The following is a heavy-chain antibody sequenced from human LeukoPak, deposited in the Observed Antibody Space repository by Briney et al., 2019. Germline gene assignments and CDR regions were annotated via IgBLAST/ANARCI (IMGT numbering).Heavy chain of an antibody. D-gene: IGHD4-17*01. V-gene: IGHV5-51*01. CDR3: ATTDYGDYNDFHY. CDR1: GYKFSNYW. J-gene: IGHJ4*02. Sequence: GESLKISCKGSGYKFSNYWIGWVRQMPGKGLEWMGIIYPGDSDTRYSPSFQGQVTISADKSISTAYLQWSSLKASDTAMYYCATTDYGDYNDFHYWGQGTLVTVSS. CDR2: IYPGDSDT.